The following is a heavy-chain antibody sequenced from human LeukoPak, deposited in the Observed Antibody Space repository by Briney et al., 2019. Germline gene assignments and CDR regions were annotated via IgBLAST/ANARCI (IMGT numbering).Heavy chain of an antibody. D-gene: IGHD3-10*01. CDR3: AKNGSGTSRAFDV. CDR2: ISGSGGVT. J-gene: IGHJ3*01. CDR1: GFTFSSSA. Sequence: GGSLRLFCAASGFTFSSSAMSWVRQAPGKGLEWVSAISGSGGVTYYRDSVKGRFTVSRDNSKNTLYLQMNSLRAEDTALYYCAKNGSGTSRAFDVWGQGTMVTVSS. V-gene: IGHV3-23*01.